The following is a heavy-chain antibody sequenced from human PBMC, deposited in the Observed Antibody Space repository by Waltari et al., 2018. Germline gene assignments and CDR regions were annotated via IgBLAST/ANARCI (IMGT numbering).Heavy chain of an antibody. CDR2: TGDGGVAT. CDR3: ARGAGELLPLDH. CDR1: GFIFNNFA. J-gene: IGHJ4*02. Sequence: EVQLVESGGGLVQPGGSLRLSWATSGFIFNNFAISWVRQAPGKGLEWVAATGDGGVATYYADSVKGRSSISRDDSKNTVYLQMNSLRVDDTALYYCARGAGELLPLDHWGQGTLVTVSS. D-gene: IGHD3-10*01. V-gene: IGHV3-23*04.